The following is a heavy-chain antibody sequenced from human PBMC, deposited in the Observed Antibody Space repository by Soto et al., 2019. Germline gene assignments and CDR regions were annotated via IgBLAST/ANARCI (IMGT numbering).Heavy chain of an antibody. Sequence: PSETLSLTCTVSGGSISSYYWCWLRQPPGKGLEWIGSIYYSGTTYYSPSLKSRLTITKDTSKNQVVLTMTNMDPVDTATYYCAHTGALPAVAGFYFDYWGQGTLVTVSS. CDR2: IYYSGTT. CDR3: AHTGALPAVAGFYFDY. V-gene: IGHV4-39*06. J-gene: IGHJ4*02. D-gene: IGHD6-19*01. CDR1: GGSISSYY.